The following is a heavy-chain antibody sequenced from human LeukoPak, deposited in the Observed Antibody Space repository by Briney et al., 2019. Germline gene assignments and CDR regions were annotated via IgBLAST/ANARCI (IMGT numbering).Heavy chain of an antibody. J-gene: IGHJ4*02. V-gene: IGHV3-11*01. CDR3: ARDSITMVRGVIDY. CDR2: ISSSGSTI. Sequence: GGSLRLSCAASGFTYSDYYMSWIRQDPGKGLEGVSYISSSGSTIYYADSVKGRFTISRDNAKNSLYLQMNSLRAEDTAVYYCARDSITMVRGVIDYWGQGTLVTVSS. CDR1: GFTYSDYY. D-gene: IGHD3-10*01.